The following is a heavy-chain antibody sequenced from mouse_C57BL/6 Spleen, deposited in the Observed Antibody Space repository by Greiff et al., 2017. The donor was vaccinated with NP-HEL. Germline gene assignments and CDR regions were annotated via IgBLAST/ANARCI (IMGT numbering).Heavy chain of an antibody. D-gene: IGHD1-1*01. CDR1: GFTFSDFY. J-gene: IGHJ1*03. CDR3: ARDAGYYYGSDEGYFDV. V-gene: IGHV7-1*01. CDR2: SRNKANDYTT. Sequence: EVKLMESGGGLVQSGRSLRLSCATSGFTFSDFYMEWVRQPPGKGLEWIASSRNKANDYTTEYSASVKGRFIVSRDTSQSILYLQMNALRAEDTAIEYCARDAGYYYGSDEGYFDVWGTGTTVTVSS.